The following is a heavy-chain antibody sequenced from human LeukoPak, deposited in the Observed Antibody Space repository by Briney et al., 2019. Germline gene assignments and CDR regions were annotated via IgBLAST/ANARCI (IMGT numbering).Heavy chain of an antibody. J-gene: IGHJ4*02. D-gene: IGHD3-10*01. CDR2: INPNSGDT. Sequence: GASVKVSCKASGYTFTGYYMHWVRQAPGQGLEWMGRINPNSGDTNYAQKFQGRVTMTRDTSISTAYMELSRLRSDDTAVYYCARAKVDYFGSGTLYRPYYFDYWGQGTLVTVSS. V-gene: IGHV1-2*06. CDR1: GYTFTGYY. CDR3: ARAKVDYFGSGTLYRPYYFDY.